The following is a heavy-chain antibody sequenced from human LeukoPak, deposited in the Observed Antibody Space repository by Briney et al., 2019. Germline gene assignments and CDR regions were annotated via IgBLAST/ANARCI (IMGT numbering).Heavy chain of an antibody. V-gene: IGHV3-23*01. CDR2: ISGSGGNT. Sequence: PGGSLRLSCAASGFTFSSYAMSWVRQVPGKGLEWVSTISGSGGNTYYADSVKGRFTTSRDNSENTLYLQMNSLRAEDTAVYYCAKMLKGSKTIDFWGQGTLVTVSS. J-gene: IGHJ4*02. CDR3: AKMLKGSKTIDF. CDR1: GFTFSSYA. D-gene: IGHD1-7*01.